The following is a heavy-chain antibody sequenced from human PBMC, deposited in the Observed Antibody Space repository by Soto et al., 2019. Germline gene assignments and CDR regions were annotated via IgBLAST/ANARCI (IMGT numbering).Heavy chain of an antibody. Sequence: LRLSCAASGFTFSSYSMNWVRQAPGKGLEWVSSISSSSSYIYYADSVKGRFTISRDNAKNSLYLQMNSLRAEDTAVYYCAKDSIRRSFSRSSTRARDAFDIWGQGTMVTVSS. J-gene: IGHJ3*02. V-gene: IGHV3-21*01. D-gene: IGHD6-6*01. CDR2: ISSSSSYI. CDR1: GFTFSSYS. CDR3: AKDSIRRSFSRSSTRARDAFDI.